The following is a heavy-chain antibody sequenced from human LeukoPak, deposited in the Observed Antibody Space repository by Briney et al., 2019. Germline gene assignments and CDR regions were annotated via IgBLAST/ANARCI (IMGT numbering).Heavy chain of an antibody. D-gene: IGHD3-10*01. CDR2: INPNSGGT. CDR1: GYTFTGYY. J-gene: IGHJ6*04. CDR3: ASTGYYYGSGDYYGMDV. V-gene: IGHV1-2*04. Sequence: GASVKVSCKASGYTFTGYYMHWVRQAPGQGLEWMGWINPNSGGTNYAQKFQGWVTMTRDTSISTAYMELSRLRSDDTAVYYCASTGYYYGSGDYYGMDVWGKGTTVTVSS.